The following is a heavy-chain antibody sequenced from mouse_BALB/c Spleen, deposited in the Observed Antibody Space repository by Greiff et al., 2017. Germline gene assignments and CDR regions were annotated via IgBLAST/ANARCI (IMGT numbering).Heavy chain of an antibody. J-gene: IGHJ4*01. CDR3: ARNVNYYAMDY. CDR1: GYSITSDYA. CDR2: ISYSGST. Sequence: VQLKESGPGLVKPSQSLSLTCTVTGYSITSDYAWNWIRQFPGNKLEWMGYISYSGSTSYNPSLKSRISITRDTSKNQFFLQLNSVTTEDTATYYCARNVNYYAMDYWGQGTSVTVSS. V-gene: IGHV3-2*02.